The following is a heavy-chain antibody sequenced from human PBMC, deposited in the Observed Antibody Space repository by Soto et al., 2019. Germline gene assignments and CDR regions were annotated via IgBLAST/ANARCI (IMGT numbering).Heavy chain of an antibody. Sequence: GGSLRLSCGASGFIFDDFSLSWVRQFPGKGLEWVAGINWDGSNEGYAESVKGRFTISRDNAKNSLYLQMSSLRADDTALYFCVIDDRAASPLGFWGQGTLVTVSS. J-gene: IGHJ4*02. D-gene: IGHD6-13*01. CDR3: VIDDRAASPLGF. CDR1: GFIFDDFS. CDR2: INWDGSNE. V-gene: IGHV3-20*04.